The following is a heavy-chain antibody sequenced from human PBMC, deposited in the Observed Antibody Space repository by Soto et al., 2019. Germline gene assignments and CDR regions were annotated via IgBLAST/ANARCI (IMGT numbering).Heavy chain of an antibody. Sequence: QVQLVQSGAEEKKPGASVKVSCKASGYTFTSYAMHWVRQAPGQRLEWMGWINAGNGNTKYSQKFQGRVTITRDTAASTAYMELSSLRSEDTAVYYGASAYCGGDCSNHYDGMDVWGQGTTVTVSS. CDR3: ASAYCGGDCSNHYDGMDV. D-gene: IGHD2-21*02. CDR2: INAGNGNT. CDR1: GYTFTSYA. V-gene: IGHV1-3*05. J-gene: IGHJ6*02.